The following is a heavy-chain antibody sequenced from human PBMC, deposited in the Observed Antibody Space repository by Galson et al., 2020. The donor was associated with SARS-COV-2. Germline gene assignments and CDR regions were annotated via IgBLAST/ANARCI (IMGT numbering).Heavy chain of an antibody. CDR1: GFTVSDNY. Sequence: GESLKISCAASGFTVSDNYMNWVRQAPGKGLEWVSVIYSSGNTYHADSVKGRFTISRDNSLNTVYLQMNSLRGEDTAVYYCARGHCSSTSCFRDGLDVWGQGTTVTVSS. J-gene: IGHJ6*02. CDR2: IYSSGNT. CDR3: ARGHCSSTSCFRDGLDV. V-gene: IGHV3-66*02. D-gene: IGHD2-2*01.